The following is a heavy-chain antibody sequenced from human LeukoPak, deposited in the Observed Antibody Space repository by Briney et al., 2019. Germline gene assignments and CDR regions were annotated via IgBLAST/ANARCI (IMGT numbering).Heavy chain of an antibody. V-gene: IGHV1-18*01. Sequence: ASVTVSCKASGYTFTSYGISWVRQAPGQGLEWMGWISAYNGNTNYAQKLQGRVTMTTDTSTSTAYMELRSLRSDDTAVYYCARDGVTRSSSSWYGFHDAFDIWGQGTMVTVSS. CDR2: ISAYNGNT. CDR3: ARDGVTRSSSSWYGFHDAFDI. J-gene: IGHJ3*02. CDR1: GYTFTSYG. D-gene: IGHD6-13*01.